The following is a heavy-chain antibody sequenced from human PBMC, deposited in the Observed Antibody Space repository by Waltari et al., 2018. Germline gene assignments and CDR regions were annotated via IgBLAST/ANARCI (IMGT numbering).Heavy chain of an antibody. J-gene: IGHJ4*02. CDR1: GFTFSTDW. V-gene: IGHV3-7*01. CDR3: VRAVGSSSSY. D-gene: IGHD6-13*01. Sequence: EVQLVESGGGLVQPGGSLRLSCAASGFTFSTDWMSWVGQAPGKGLEWVANINQDGSRKYYVDSVKGRFTISRDNAKNSVYLQMHSLRAEETAMFYCVRAVGSSSSYWGQGTLVTVSS. CDR2: INQDGSRK.